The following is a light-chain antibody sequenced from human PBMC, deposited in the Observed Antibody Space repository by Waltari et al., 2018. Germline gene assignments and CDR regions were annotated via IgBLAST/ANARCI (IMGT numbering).Light chain of an antibody. V-gene: IGKV3-11*01. CDR2: EAS. CDR1: QSVSSY. J-gene: IGKJ3*01. CDR3: QQRSNWPLFT. Sequence: EIVLTQSPATLSLSPGERATLSCRASQSVSSYLAWYQQKPGQAPRLLIYEASKRATDIPARFSGGGSGTDFTLTISSLEPEDFAVYYCQQRSNWPLFTFGPGTKVGIK.